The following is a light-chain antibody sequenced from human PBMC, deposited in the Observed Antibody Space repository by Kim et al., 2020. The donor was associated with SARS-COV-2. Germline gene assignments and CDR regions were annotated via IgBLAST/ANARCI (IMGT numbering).Light chain of an antibody. CDR2: AAS. CDR1: QSVSGK. CDR3: QQYINWPPIT. J-gene: IGKJ5*01. V-gene: IGKV3-15*01. Sequence: SPGERATLSCRASQSVSGKLAWYQQKPGQAPRLLIYAASTRATGIPARFSGSGSGTEFTLTIDSLQSDDFAVYYCQQYINWPPITFGQGTRLEIK.